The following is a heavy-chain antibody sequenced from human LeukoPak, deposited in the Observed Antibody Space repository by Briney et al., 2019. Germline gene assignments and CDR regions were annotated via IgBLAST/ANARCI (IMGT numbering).Heavy chain of an antibody. V-gene: IGHV4-61*01. CDR1: GGSVSSGTYY. CDR2: IYYSGGA. J-gene: IGHJ4*02. Sequence: SETLSLTCTVSGGSVSSGTYYWSWIRQPPGKGLEWTGYIYYSGGANYNPSLKSRVTISVDTSKNQFSLKLTSVTAADTAVYYCARVRLSDSYGSGSYYFDYWGQGTLVTVSS. CDR3: ARVRLSDSYGSGSYYFDY. D-gene: IGHD3-10*01.